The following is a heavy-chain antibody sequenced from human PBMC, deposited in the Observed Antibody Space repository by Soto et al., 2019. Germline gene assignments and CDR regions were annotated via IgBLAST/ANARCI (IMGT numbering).Heavy chain of an antibody. V-gene: IGHV1-2*04. J-gene: IGHJ2*01. CDR2: INPNSGGT. CDR1: GYTFTDYY. CDR3: AREIRSGYYKYWYFDL. D-gene: IGHD3-3*01. Sequence: ASVKVSCKASGYTFTDYYMHWVRQAPGQGFDLMGWINPNSGGTNYAQKFQAWVTMTADTSISTAYLELSRLRSDHTAVYYCAREIRSGYYKYWYFDLWGRGTLVTVSS.